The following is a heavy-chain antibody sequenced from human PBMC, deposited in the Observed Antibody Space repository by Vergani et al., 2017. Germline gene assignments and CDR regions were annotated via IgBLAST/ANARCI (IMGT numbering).Heavy chain of an antibody. CDR3: ARDLRRADYGDYQRIVFDI. CDR1: GGTFSSYA. Sequence: QVQLVQSGAEVKKPGSSVKVSCKASGGTFSSYAISWVRQAPGQGLEWMGGIIPIFGTANYAQKFQGRVTITADKSTSTAYMELSSLRSEDTAVYYCARDLRRADYGDYQRIVFDIWGQGTMVTVSS. V-gene: IGHV1-69*06. J-gene: IGHJ3*02. CDR2: IIPIFGTA. D-gene: IGHD4-17*01.